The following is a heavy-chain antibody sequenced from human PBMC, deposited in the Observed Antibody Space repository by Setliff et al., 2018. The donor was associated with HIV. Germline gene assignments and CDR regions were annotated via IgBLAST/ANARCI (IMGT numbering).Heavy chain of an antibody. CDR3: ASERRIVVGYYFDS. J-gene: IGHJ4*02. CDR2: ISPSGGST. D-gene: IGHD3-22*01. CDR1: GYTFSTYY. V-gene: IGHV1-46*01. Sequence: VKVSCKASGYTFSTYYLHWVRQAPGQGLEWLGIISPSGGSTSYAQKFQGRVTMTGDTSTSTFYMDLSSLRSDDTAVYYCASERRIVVGYYFDSWGQGTLVTVSS.